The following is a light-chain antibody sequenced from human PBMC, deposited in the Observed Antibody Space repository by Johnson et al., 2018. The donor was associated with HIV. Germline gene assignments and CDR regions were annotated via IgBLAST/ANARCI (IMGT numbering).Light chain of an antibody. CDR1: SSNIGNNY. CDR3: GTWDSSLSP. V-gene: IGLV1-51*01. Sequence: QSVLTQPPSVSAAPGQKVTISCSGSSSNIGNNYVSWYQQLPGTAPKLLIYDNNKRPSGIPDLFSGSKSGTSATLGITGLQTGDEADYYCGTWDSSLSPFGTGTKVTVL. J-gene: IGLJ1*01. CDR2: DNN.